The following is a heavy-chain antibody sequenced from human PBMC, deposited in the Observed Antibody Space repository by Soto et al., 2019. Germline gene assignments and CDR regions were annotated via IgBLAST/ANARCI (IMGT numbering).Heavy chain of an antibody. Sequence: LRLCCEGSGITSRSYWMRWVRQAPGKGLEWVAHVMQDGSHKYLVDSDKCRFTITRDNAKNSVYLQMNRPRADDTAVYYCVRDGSRVCPFYSWTQGPLVTVS. CDR2: VMQDGSHK. CDR1: GITSRSYW. D-gene: IGHD6-6*01. J-gene: IGHJ4*02. CDR3: VRDGSRVCPFYS. V-gene: IGHV3-7*01.